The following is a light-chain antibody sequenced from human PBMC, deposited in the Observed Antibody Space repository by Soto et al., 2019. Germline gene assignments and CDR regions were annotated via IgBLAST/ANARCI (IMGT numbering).Light chain of an antibody. CDR2: GAS. V-gene: IGKV3-15*01. CDR1: QSVSTN. J-gene: IGKJ1*01. CDR3: QQYNNWPRT. Sequence: EIVMTQSPATLSVSPGASAALSCRASQSVSTNLAWYQQEPGQVPRVLIYGASTRATEIPARFSGSGSGTEFTLTIDSLQSEDFAVYYCQQYNNWPRTFGQGTKVDIK.